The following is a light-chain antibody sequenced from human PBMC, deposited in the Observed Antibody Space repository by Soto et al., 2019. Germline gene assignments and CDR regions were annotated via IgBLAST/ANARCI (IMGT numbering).Light chain of an antibody. CDR1: QSVRSSY. Sequence: EIVLTRSPGTLSLSPGERATVSCRTSQSVRSSYLAWYQQKPGQPPRLLIYGASNRATGIPDRFSGSGSGTDFTLTISRLEPEDFAVYYCQQYSSSPWYTFGRGTKLEIK. CDR2: GAS. J-gene: IGKJ2*01. V-gene: IGKV3-20*01. CDR3: QQYSSSPWYT.